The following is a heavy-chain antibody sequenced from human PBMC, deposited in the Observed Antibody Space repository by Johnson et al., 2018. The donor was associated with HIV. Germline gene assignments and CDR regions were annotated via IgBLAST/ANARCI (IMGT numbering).Heavy chain of an antibody. D-gene: IGHD7-27*01. CDR3: AKTTRGNWGSCFDI. Sequence: VQLVESGGGVVQPGRSLRLSCTSAFSFSGYAMHWVRQAPGKGLEWVAVVSYDASNKYYADSVKGRFTISRDNAKNSLYLQLNSLRAEDTSLYYCAKTTRGNWGSCFDIWGRGTMVTVSS. V-gene: IGHV3-30*04. CDR2: VSYDASNK. CDR1: AFSFSGYA. J-gene: IGHJ3*02.